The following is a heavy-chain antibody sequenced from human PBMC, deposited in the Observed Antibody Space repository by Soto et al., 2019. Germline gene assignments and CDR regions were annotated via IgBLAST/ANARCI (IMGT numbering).Heavy chain of an antibody. CDR3: ARDHRAGSHPGWFGELLSNWFDP. D-gene: IGHD3-10*01. CDR2: ISYDGSNK. Sequence: GGSLRLSCAASGCTFSSYGMHLVRQAPGKGLEWVAVISYDGSNKYYADSVKGRFTISRDNSKNTLYLQMNSLRAEDTAVYYCARDHRAGSHPGWFGELLSNWFDPWGQGTLVTVSS. V-gene: IGHV3-30*03. J-gene: IGHJ5*02. CDR1: GCTFSSYG.